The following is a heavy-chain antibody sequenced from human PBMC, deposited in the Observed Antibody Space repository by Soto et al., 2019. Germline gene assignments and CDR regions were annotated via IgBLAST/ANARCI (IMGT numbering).Heavy chain of an antibody. CDR2: ISAYNGNT. CDR3: ARVPAYEYCSSTSCSNWFDP. CDR1: GYTFTSYG. V-gene: IGHV1-18*04. J-gene: IGHJ5*02. Sequence: GASVKVSCKASGYTFTSYGISWVRQAPGQGLEWMGWISAYNGNTNYAQKLQGRVTMTTDTSTSTAYMELRSLRSDDTAVYYCARVPAYEYCSSTSCSNWFDPWGQGTLVTVSS. D-gene: IGHD2-2*01.